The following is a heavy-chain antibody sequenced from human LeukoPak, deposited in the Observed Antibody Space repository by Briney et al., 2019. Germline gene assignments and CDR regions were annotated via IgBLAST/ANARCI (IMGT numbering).Heavy chain of an antibody. D-gene: IGHD3-10*01. V-gene: IGHV4-34*01. J-gene: IGHJ1*01. CDR2: INHSGST. CDR1: GGSFSGYY. CDR3: ARYGSGSYSDDHFQH. Sequence: SETLSLTCAVYGGSFSGYYWSWIRRPPGKGLEWIGEINHSGSTNYNPSLKSRVTISVDTSKNQFSLKLSSVTAADTAVYYCARYGSGSYSDDHFQHWGQGTLVTVSS.